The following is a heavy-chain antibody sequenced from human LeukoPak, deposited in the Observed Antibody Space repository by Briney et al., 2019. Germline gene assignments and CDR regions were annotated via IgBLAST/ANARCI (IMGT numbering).Heavy chain of an antibody. D-gene: IGHD6-19*01. Sequence: GGSLRLSCAASGFTFSSYNINWVRQAPGKGLEWVSSISTSSSYVYYADSVKGRFTISRDNTRNSLYLQMNSLRADDTAVYYCARELSGIGRYYFYYYMDVWGKGTTVTVSS. V-gene: IGHV3-21*01. CDR1: GFTFSSYN. CDR2: ISTSSSYV. J-gene: IGHJ6*03. CDR3: ARELSGIGRYYFYYYMDV.